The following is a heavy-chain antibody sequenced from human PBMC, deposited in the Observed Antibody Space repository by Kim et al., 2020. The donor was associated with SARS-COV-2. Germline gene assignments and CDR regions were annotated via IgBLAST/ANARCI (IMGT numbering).Heavy chain of an antibody. V-gene: IGHV3-48*02. J-gene: IGHJ6*01. CDR2: ISSISSTT. CDR3: ASTIPCSYVSYVIV. CDR1: GFTFSTYS. Sequence: GGSLRLSCAASGFTFSTYSMNWVRQAPGKGLERISYISSISSTTFYADSVKGRFTISRDNAKNSLYLQMNSLRDEDTAVYYCASTIPCSYVSYVIVW. D-gene: IGHD5-18*01.